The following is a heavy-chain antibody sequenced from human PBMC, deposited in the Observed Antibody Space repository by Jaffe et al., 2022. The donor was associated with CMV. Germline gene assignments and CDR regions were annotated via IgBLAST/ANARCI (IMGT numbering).Heavy chain of an antibody. CDR1: GYTFTSYY. J-gene: IGHJ4*02. CDR3: ARGSPSRDYGDYVYFDY. V-gene: IGHV1-46*01. D-gene: IGHD4-17*01. Sequence: QVQLVQSGAEVKKPGASVKVSCKASGYTFTSYYMHWVRQAPGQGLEWMGIINPSGGSTSYAQKFQGRVTMTRDTSTSTVYMELSSLRSEDTAVYYCARGSPSRDYGDYVYFDYWGQGTLVTVSS. CDR2: INPSGGST.